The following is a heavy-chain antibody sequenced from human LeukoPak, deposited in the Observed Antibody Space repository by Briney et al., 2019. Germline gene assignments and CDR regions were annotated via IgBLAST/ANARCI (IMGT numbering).Heavy chain of an antibody. J-gene: IGHJ4*02. Sequence: QPGGSLGLSCAASGFTFDDYGMSWVRQAPGKGLEWVSGISWNSGSIGYADSVKGRFTISRDNAKNSLYLQMNSLRAEDMALYYCAKGGVTMVRGVDYWGQGTLVTVSS. V-gene: IGHV3-9*03. CDR3: AKGGVTMVRGVDY. CDR2: ISWNSGSI. CDR1: GFTFDDYG. D-gene: IGHD3-10*01.